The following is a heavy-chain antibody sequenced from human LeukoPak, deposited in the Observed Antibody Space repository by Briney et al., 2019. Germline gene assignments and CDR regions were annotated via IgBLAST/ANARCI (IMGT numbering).Heavy chain of an antibody. CDR2: MNPNSGNT. D-gene: IGHD3-10*01. V-gene: IGHV1-8*03. J-gene: IGHJ6*03. Sequence: ASVKVSCKASGYTFTSYDINWVRQATGQGLEWMGWMNPNSGNTGYAQKFQGRVTITRNTSISTAYMELSSLRSDDTAVYYCARVKYGSGSLIYYYYYMDVWGKGTTVTISS. CDR1: GYTFTSYD. CDR3: ARVKYGSGSLIYYYYYMDV.